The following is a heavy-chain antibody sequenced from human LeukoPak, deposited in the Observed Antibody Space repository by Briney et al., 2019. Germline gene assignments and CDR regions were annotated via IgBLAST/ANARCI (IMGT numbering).Heavy chain of an antibody. Sequence: ASVKVSCKASGYTFTSYDINWVRQATGQGLEWMGWMNPNSGNTGYAQKFQGRVTMTRNTSISSAYMELSSLRSKDTAVYYCARSEVTTDWFDPWGQGTLVTVSS. J-gene: IGHJ5*02. CDR3: ARSEVTTDWFDP. CDR2: MNPNSGNT. D-gene: IGHD4-17*01. CDR1: GYTFTSYD. V-gene: IGHV1-8*01.